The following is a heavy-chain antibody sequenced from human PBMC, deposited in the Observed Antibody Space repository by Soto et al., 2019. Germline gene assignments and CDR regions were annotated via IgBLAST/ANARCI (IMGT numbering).Heavy chain of an antibody. Sequence: EVQLVESGGGLVQPGGSLRLSCAASGFTFSSYSMNWVRQAPGKGLEWVSYISSSSSTIYYADSVKGRFTISRDNAKNSLYRKMNSLRDEDTAVYYWARRSNACDIWGQETMVTVSS. CDR2: ISSSSSTI. D-gene: IGHD2-15*01. V-gene: IGHV3-48*02. J-gene: IGHJ3*02. CDR1: GFTFSSYS. CDR3: ARRSNACDI.